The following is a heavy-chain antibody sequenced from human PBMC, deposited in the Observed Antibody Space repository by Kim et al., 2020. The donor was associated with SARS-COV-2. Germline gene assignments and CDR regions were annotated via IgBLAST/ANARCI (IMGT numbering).Heavy chain of an antibody. CDR2: ISGSGGST. V-gene: IGHV3-23*01. CDR3: AKDGNYGDYPHPAYYYGMDV. CDR1: GFTFSSYA. Sequence: GGSLRLSCAASGFTFSSYAMSWVRQAPGKGLEWVSAISGSGGSTYYADSVKGRFTISRDNSKNTLYLQMNSLRAEDTAVYYCAKDGNYGDYPHPAYYYGMDVWGQGTTVTVSS. J-gene: IGHJ6*02. D-gene: IGHD4-17*01.